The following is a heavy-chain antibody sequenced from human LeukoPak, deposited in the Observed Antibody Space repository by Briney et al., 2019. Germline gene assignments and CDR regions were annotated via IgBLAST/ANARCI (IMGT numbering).Heavy chain of an antibody. Sequence: GASVRVSCKASGYTFTSYGISWVRQAPGQGLEWMGWISAYNGNTNYAQKLQGRVTMTTDTSTSTAYMELRSLRSDDTAVYYCARGSRRIAVAGFDYWGQGTLVTVSS. CDR1: GYTFTSYG. CDR2: ISAYNGNT. CDR3: ARGSRRIAVAGFDY. J-gene: IGHJ4*02. V-gene: IGHV1-18*01. D-gene: IGHD6-19*01.